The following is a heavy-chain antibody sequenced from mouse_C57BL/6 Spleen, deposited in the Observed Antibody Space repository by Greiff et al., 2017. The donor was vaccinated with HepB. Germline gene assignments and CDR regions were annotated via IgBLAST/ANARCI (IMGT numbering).Heavy chain of an antibody. V-gene: IGHV1-15*01. CDR1: GYTFTDYE. J-gene: IGHJ4*01. Sequence: VQLQESGAELVRPGASVTLSCKASGYTFTDYEMHWVKQTPVHGLEWIGAIDPETGGTAYNQKFKGKAILTADKSSSTAYMELRSLTSEDSAVYYCTTLRSGYAMDYWGQGTSVTVSS. D-gene: IGHD1-1*01. CDR3: TTLRSGYAMDY. CDR2: IDPETGGT.